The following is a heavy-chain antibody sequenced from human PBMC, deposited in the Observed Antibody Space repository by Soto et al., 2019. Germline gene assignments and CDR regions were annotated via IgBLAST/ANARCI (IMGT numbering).Heavy chain of an antibody. D-gene: IGHD2-15*01. CDR3: ARELGCSGGSCYSNYYYGMDV. J-gene: IGHJ6*02. Sequence: EVQLVESGGGLVQPGGSLRLSCAASGFTFSSYWMHWVRQAPGKGLVWVSRINSDGSSTSYADSVKARFTISRDNAKTTLYQQMNSLRAEDTAVYYCARELGCSGGSCYSNYYYGMDVWGQGTTVTVSS. V-gene: IGHV3-74*01. CDR1: GFTFSSYW. CDR2: INSDGSST.